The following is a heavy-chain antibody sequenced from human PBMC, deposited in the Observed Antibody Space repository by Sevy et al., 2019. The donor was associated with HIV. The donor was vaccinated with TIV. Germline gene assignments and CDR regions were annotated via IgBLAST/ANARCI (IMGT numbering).Heavy chain of an antibody. Sequence: GGSLRLSCVASKFPFRSNGFHWVRQPPGKGLEWLSYINFDGSDRKYADSVKGRFTVSRDNSKNTLYLQMNSLRAEDTAVCYCAKDLRVVIPAAMQPADLWGQGTLVTVSS. J-gene: IGHJ5*02. V-gene: IGHV3-30*02. D-gene: IGHD2-2*01. CDR1: KFPFRSNG. CDR2: INFDGSDR. CDR3: AKDLRVVIPAAMQPADL.